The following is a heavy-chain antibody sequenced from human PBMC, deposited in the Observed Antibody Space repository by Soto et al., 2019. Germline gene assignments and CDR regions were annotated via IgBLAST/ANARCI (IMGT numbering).Heavy chain of an antibody. J-gene: IGHJ3*02. CDR2: INPATGAA. CDR3: ARGGGVGVAGSAAFDM. V-gene: IGHV1-2*02. CDR1: GYPVTAYY. Sequence: QLHLVQSGAVVKKPGASVTVSCSASGYPVTAYYMHWVRQAPGRGLEWMGGINPATGAAKYTQTFQGRVTMTRDTSTGTVFMELSGLTSGDTAGFFFARGGGVGVAGSAAFDMWGQGTLVTVSS. D-gene: IGHD3-3*01.